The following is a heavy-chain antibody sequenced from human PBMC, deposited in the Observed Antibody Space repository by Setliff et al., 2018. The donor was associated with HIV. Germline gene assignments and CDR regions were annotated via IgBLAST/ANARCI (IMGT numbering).Heavy chain of an antibody. CDR2: IYYSGST. J-gene: IGHJ6*04. Sequence: SETLSLTCTVSGGSISSSSYYWGWIRQPPGKGLEWIGSIYYSGSTYYTPSLKSRVTISVDTSKNQSSLKLSSVTAADTAVYYCASTTRITMIVVVPHPLDVWGKGTTVTVSS. CDR3: ASTTRITMIVVVPHPLDV. D-gene: IGHD3-22*01. V-gene: IGHV4-39*07. CDR1: GGSISSSSYY.